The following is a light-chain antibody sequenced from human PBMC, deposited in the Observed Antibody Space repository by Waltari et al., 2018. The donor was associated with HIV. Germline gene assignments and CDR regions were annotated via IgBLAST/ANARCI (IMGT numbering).Light chain of an antibody. CDR1: TTNIRSNA. V-gene: IGLV1-44*01. Sequence: QSVLTQPPSMSGTPGQRVTIACSGSTTNIRSNAVNWYQQLPGTAPKLLIYSYNQRPSGFPARFSGSKSGTSASLAISGLQSDDEADYYCAAWDDSLIAHVFGPGTKVTVL. CDR2: SYN. J-gene: IGLJ1*01. CDR3: AAWDDSLIAHV.